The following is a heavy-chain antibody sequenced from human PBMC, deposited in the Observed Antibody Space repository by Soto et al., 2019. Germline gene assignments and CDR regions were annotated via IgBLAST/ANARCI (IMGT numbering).Heavy chain of an antibody. CDR1: GGSISSGGYY. V-gene: IGHV4-31*03. D-gene: IGHD3-3*01. J-gene: IGHJ4*02. CDR3: ARTYYDFWSGYYHDY. CDR2: IYYSGST. Sequence: SETLSLTCTVSGGSISSGGYYWSWIRQHPGKGLEWIGYIYYSGSTYYNPSLKSRVTISVDTSKNQFSLKLSSVTAADTAVYYCARTYYDFWSGYYHDYWGLGTLVTVSS.